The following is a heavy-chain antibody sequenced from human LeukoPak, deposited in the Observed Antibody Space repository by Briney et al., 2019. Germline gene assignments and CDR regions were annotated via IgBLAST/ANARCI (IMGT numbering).Heavy chain of an antibody. CDR1: GFTFSSYA. J-gene: IGHJ6*03. Sequence: GGSLRLSCAASGFTFSSYAMSWVRQAPGKGLEWVSGITYSGGSTYYADSVKGRFTISRDNSKNTLYLQMNSLKTEDTAVYYCTTETVTTLYYYYYYYMDVWGKGTTVTVSS. CDR3: TTETVTTLYYYYYYYMDV. D-gene: IGHD4-17*01. V-gene: IGHV3-23*01. CDR2: ITYSGGST.